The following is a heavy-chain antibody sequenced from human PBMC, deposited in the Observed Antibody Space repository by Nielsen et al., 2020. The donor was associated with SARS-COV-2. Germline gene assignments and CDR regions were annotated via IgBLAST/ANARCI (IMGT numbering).Heavy chain of an antibody. J-gene: IGHJ5*02. D-gene: IGHD2-21*02. CDR2: IWYDGSNK. V-gene: IGHV3-33*01. Sequence: VREAPGKGLEWVALIWYDGSNKYYADSVKGRFTISRDNSKNTLCLQMNSLRAEDTGVYYCAREMTAPPGWFDPWGQGTLVTVSS. CDR3: AREMTAPPGWFDP.